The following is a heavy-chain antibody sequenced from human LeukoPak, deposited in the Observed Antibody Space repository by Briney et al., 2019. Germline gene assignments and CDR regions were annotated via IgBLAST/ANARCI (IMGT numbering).Heavy chain of an antibody. CDR1: AFTFNNAW. CDR2: IKRKTDGGTI. Sequence: GGSLRLSCAASAFTFNNAWMSWVRQAPGKGLEWVGRIKRKTDGGTIDYAAPVKGRFTISRDDSKNTLYLQMNSLKTEDTAVYYCARDSVNSEAGYWGQGTLVTVSS. CDR3: ARDSVNSEAGY. J-gene: IGHJ4*02. V-gene: IGHV3-15*01. D-gene: IGHD4-23*01.